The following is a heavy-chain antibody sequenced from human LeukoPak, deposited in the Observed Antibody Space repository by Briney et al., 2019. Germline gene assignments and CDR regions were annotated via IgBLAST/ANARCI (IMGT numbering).Heavy chain of an antibody. Sequence: GGSLRLSCAASGFTFNTYDMSWLRQSPVKGLEWVSGLSGGGDRTYYTDHVKGRFTISRDNSKNTVYLQMNRLSAEDTAVYYCAKSLGAWGQGTLVTVSS. CDR3: AKSLGA. CDR1: GFTFNTYD. CDR2: LSGGGDRT. V-gene: IGHV3-23*01. J-gene: IGHJ5*02. D-gene: IGHD3-16*01.